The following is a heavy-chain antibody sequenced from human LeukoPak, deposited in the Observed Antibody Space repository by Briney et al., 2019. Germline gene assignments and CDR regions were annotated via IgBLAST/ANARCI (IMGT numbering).Heavy chain of an antibody. D-gene: IGHD5-24*01. Sequence: PSETLSLTCTVSGGSINNYYWIWIRQSPGKGLEWIAYIYYSGSTNYNPSLESRVTISVDTSNNQFSLKLSSVTAADTAVYFCARVSNGYSGIGAFDIWGQGTMVTVSS. CDR1: GGSINNYY. CDR3: ARVSNGYSGIGAFDI. J-gene: IGHJ3*02. V-gene: IGHV4-59*01. CDR2: IYYSGST.